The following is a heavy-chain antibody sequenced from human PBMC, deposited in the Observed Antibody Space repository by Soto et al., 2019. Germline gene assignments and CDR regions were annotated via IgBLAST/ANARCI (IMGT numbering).Heavy chain of an antibody. V-gene: IGHV5-51*01. CDR2: IYPSDSDI. Sequence: SLKISCKGSGYTFTSYWIGWVRQMPGEGLEWMGVIYPSDSDIRYSPSFQGKVTISADKSITTAYLQWSSLKAADTAMYYCVRSGTSSGRFSDYWGQGTLVTVSS. J-gene: IGHJ4*02. CDR1: GYTFTSYW. CDR3: VRSGTSSGRFSDY. D-gene: IGHD2-15*01.